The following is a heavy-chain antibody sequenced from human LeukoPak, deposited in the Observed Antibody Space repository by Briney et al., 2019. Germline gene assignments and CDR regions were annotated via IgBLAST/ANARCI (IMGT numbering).Heavy chain of an antibody. CDR3: ARGARKGDDYGGFFDN. J-gene: IGHJ4*02. V-gene: IGHV3-30*02. CDR1: GFTFSSYG. CDR2: IRYDGSNK. Sequence: GGSLRLSCAASGFTFSSYGMHWVRQAPGKGLEWVAFIRYDGSNKYYADSVKGRFTMSRDNSKNTLYLQMNSLRAEDTAVYHCARGARKGDDYGGFFDNWGQGILVTVSS. D-gene: IGHD4-23*01.